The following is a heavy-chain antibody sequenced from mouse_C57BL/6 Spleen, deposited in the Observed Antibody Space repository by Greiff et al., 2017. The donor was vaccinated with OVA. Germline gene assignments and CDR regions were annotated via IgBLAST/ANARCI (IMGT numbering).Heavy chain of an antibody. J-gene: IGHJ3*01. D-gene: IGHD3-3*01. V-gene: IGHV10-3*01. CDR3: VRGTGRGWFAY. CDR1: GFTFNTYA. CDR2: IRSKSSNYAT. Sequence: EVKLVESGGGLVQPKGSLKLSCAASGFTFNTYAMHWVRQAPGKGLEWVARIRSKSSNYATYYAVSVKDRFTISRADSQSMLYLQMINLKTEDAAVYYCVRGTGRGWFAYWGQGTLVTVSA.